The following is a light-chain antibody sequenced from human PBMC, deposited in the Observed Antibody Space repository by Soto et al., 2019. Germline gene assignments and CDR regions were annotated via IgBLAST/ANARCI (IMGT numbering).Light chain of an antibody. V-gene: IGKV1-5*03. CDR1: QSISSW. CDR3: QQYSRYPWT. Sequence: DIQMTQSPSTLSASVGDRVTITCRASQSISSWLAWYQQKSGKAPNLLIYKASSLESGVPSRFGGSGSGAEFTLTISSLQPDDFATYYCQQYSRYPWTFGQGTKVDIK. CDR2: KAS. J-gene: IGKJ1*01.